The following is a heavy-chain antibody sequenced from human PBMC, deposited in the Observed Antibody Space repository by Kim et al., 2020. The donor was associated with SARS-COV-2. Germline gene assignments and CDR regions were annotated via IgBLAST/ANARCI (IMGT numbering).Heavy chain of an antibody. J-gene: IGHJ4*02. D-gene: IGHD3-3*01. V-gene: IGHV5-51*01. Sequence: PSFQGQVTISADKSISTAYLQWSSLKASDTAMYYCARHSRYFGSAPDYWGQGTLVTVSS. CDR3: ARHSRYFGSAPDY.